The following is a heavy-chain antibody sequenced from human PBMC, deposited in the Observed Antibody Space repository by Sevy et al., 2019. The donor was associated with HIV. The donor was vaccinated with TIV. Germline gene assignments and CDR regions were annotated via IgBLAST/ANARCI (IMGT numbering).Heavy chain of an antibody. Sequence: RGCLRLSCAASGFTFAKYSMSWVRQAPGKGLEWVSTFSFGCGRINYADSVKGRFTISRDDSKNTLFLQMNSLRAEDTATYFCAREGCTQPHDYWGQGTLVRVSS. CDR2: FSFGCGRI. CDR1: GFTFAKYS. J-gene: IGHJ4*02. V-gene: IGHV3-23*01. CDR3: AREGCTQPHDY. D-gene: IGHD2-8*01.